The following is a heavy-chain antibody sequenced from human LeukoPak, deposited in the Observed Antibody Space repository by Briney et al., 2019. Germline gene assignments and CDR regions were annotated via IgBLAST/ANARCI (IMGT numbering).Heavy chain of an antibody. CDR2: FDPEDGET. CDR1: GYTLTELS. CDR3: ATDMDYYDSSGIGDY. D-gene: IGHD3-22*01. J-gene: IGHJ4*02. Sequence: ASVKVSCKVSGYTLTELSMHWVRQAPGKGLEWMGGFDPEDGETICAQKFQGRVTMTEDTSTDTAYMELSSLRSEDTAVYYCATDMDYYDSSGIGDYWGQGTLVTVSS. V-gene: IGHV1-24*01.